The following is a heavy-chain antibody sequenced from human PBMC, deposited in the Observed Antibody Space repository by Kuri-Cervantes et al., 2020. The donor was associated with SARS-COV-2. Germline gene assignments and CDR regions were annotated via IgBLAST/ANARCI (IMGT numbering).Heavy chain of an antibody. CDR3: ARGSNYDFWSGYSTFDY. CDR1: GGSISSYY. J-gene: IGHJ4*02. V-gene: IGHV4-59*01. Sequence: TLSLTCTVSGGSISSYYWSWIRQPPGKGLEWIGYIYYSGSTNYNPSLKSRVTISVDTSKNQFSLKLSSVTAADTAVYYCARGSNYDFWSGYSTFDYWGQGTLVTVSS. CDR2: IYYSGST. D-gene: IGHD3-3*01.